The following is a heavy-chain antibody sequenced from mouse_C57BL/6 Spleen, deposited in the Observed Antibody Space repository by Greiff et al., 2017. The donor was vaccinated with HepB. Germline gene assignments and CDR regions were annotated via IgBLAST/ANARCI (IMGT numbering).Heavy chain of an antibody. J-gene: IGHJ2*01. Sequence: DVKLVESEGGLVQPGSSMKLSCTASGFTFSDYYMAWVRQVPEKGLEWVANINYDGSSTYYLDSLKSRFIISRDNAKNMLYLQMSSLKSEDTATYDCARERDTNLCFDYWGQGTTLTVSS. CDR1: GFTFSDYY. D-gene: IGHD4-1*02. CDR2: INYDGSST. V-gene: IGHV5-16*01. CDR3: ARERDTNLCFDY.